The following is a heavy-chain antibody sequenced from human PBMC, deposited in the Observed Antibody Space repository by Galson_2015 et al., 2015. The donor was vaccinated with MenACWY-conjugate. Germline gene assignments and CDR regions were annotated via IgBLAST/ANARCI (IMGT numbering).Heavy chain of an antibody. CDR1: GFTFSDYG. CDR3: SRAHLAPGLFCAR. CDR2: IKQDGREI. J-gene: IGHJ4*02. Sequence: SLRLSCAASGFTFSDYGMSWVRQAPGKGLDWVANIKQDGREIYYGDSVKGRFTISRYNAKNSMFLQMNPLRAEDTALYFCSRAHLAPGLFCARWGQGTLVTVSS. V-gene: IGHV3-7*04. D-gene: IGHD6-13*01.